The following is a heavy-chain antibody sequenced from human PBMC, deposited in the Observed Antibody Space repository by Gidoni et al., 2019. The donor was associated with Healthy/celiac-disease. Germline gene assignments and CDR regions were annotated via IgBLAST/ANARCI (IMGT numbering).Heavy chain of an antibody. CDR1: GYTFTVYY. Sequence: QVQLVQSGAEVKKPGASVKVSCKASGYTFTVYYMHWVRQAPGQGLEWMGWINPNSGGTNYAQKFQGRVTMTRDTSISTAYMELSRLRSDDTAVYYCARAYYDFWSGYSNWFDPWGQGTLVTVSS. J-gene: IGHJ5*02. V-gene: IGHV1-2*02. CDR3: ARAYYDFWSGYSNWFDP. D-gene: IGHD3-3*01. CDR2: INPNSGGT.